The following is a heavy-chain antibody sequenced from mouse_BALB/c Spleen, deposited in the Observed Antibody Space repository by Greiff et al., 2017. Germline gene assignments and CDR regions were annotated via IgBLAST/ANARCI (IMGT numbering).Heavy chain of an antibody. CDR1: GYTFTSYY. Sequence: QVQLQQSGAELVKPGASVKLSCKASGYTFTSYYMYWVKQRPGQGLEWIGEINPSNGGTNFNEKFKSKATLTVDKSSSTAYMQLSSLTSEDSAVYYCTRPYYGSSRAWFAYWGQGTLVTVSA. CDR2: INPSNGGT. V-gene: IGHV1S81*02. CDR3: TRPYYGSSRAWFAY. J-gene: IGHJ3*01. D-gene: IGHD1-1*01.